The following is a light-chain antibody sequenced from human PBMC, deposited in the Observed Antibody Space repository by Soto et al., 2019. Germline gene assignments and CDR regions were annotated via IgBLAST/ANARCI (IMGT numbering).Light chain of an antibody. V-gene: IGKV1-5*01. Sequence: VGGSVRIPCRASQTITNRLAWYQQKPGKAPKVLIYDASNLESGVPSRFTGSGSGTEFILTISSLQPDGVATYCCERYGGMLTCGSGTKVDIK. CDR1: QTITNR. CDR2: DAS. J-gene: IGKJ4*02. CDR3: ERYGGMLT.